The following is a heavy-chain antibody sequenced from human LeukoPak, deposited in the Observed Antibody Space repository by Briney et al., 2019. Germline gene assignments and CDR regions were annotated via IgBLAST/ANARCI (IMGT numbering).Heavy chain of an antibody. J-gene: IGHJ6*03. Sequence: GGSLRLSCAVSGFTFTNYWMSWARQSPGKGLEWVANIYLDGSRAYYVDSVKGRFTISRDNAKNSLYLQMNSLRAEDTAVYYCAREMGYYYMDVWGKGTTVTVSS. CDR2: IYLDGSRA. D-gene: IGHD5-24*01. CDR1: GFTFTNYW. V-gene: IGHV3-7*01. CDR3: AREMGYYYMDV.